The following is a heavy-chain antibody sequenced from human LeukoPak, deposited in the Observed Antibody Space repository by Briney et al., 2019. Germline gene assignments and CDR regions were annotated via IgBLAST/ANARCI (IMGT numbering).Heavy chain of an antibody. D-gene: IGHD6-19*01. Sequence: PGGSLRLSCAASGFTFSSYGTHWVRQAPGKGLEWVAFIRYDGSNKYYADSVKGRFTISRDNSKNTLYLQMNSLRAEDTAVYYCAKALVERAVAAKERGFDYWGQGTLVTVSS. J-gene: IGHJ4*02. CDR2: IRYDGSNK. CDR3: AKALVERAVAAKERGFDY. CDR1: GFTFSSYG. V-gene: IGHV3-30*02.